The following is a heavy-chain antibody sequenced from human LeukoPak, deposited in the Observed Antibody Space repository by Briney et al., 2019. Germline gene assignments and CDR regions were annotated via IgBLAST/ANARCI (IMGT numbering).Heavy chain of an antibody. D-gene: IGHD3-3*01. J-gene: IGHJ4*02. CDR3: TRIMEWLLKG. CDR1: GFTFSSYA. CDR2: ISGSGGST. V-gene: IGHV3-23*01. Sequence: VGSPRLSCAASGFTFSSYAMSWVRQAPGKGLEWVSAISGSGGSTYYADSVKGRFTISRDNSKNTLYLQMNSLRAEDTAVYYCTRIMEWLLKGWGQGTLVTVSS.